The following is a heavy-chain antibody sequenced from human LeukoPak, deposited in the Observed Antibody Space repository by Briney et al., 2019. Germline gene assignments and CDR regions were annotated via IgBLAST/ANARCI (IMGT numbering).Heavy chain of an antibody. D-gene: IGHD1-26*01. CDR2: ISGSGGST. V-gene: IGHV3-23*01. CDR1: GFTFSSYA. Sequence: GGSLRLSCATSGFTFSSYAMSWVRQAPGKGLEWVSAISGSGGSTYYADSVKGRFTISRDNSKNTLYLQMNSLRAEDTAVYYCAHSGSYTVPEYFQHWGQGALVTVSS. J-gene: IGHJ1*01. CDR3: AHSGSYTVPEYFQH.